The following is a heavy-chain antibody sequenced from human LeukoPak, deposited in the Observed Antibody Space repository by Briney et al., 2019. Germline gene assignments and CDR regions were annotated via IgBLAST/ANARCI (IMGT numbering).Heavy chain of an antibody. D-gene: IGHD3-3*01. J-gene: IGHJ4*02. Sequence: PGGSLRLSCAASGFTFSNYGMHWVRRAPGKGLEWVAFIRYDGSNRYYVDSVKGRFTISRDNSKNSLYLQMNSLRAEDTAVYYCARDEPELDFWSGYSCFDYWGQGTLVTVSS. V-gene: IGHV3-30*02. CDR2: IRYDGSNR. CDR1: GFTFSNYG. CDR3: ARDEPELDFWSGYSCFDY.